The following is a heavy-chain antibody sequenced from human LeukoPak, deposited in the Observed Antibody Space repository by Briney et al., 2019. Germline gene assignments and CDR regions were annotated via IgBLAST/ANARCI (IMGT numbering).Heavy chain of an antibody. J-gene: IGHJ4*02. Sequence: GGSLRLSCAASGFTFSSYAMSWVRQAPGKGLEWVSAISGSGGSTYYADSVKGRFTISRDNSKNTLYLQMNSLRAEDTAVYYCAKEPPPASGIAVADTFDYWGQGTLVTVSS. CDR1: GFTFSSYA. V-gene: IGHV3-23*01. CDR3: AKEPPPASGIAVADTFDY. CDR2: ISGSGGST. D-gene: IGHD6-19*01.